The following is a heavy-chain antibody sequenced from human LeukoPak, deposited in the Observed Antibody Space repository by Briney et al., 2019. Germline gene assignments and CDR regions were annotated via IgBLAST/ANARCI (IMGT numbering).Heavy chain of an antibody. CDR2: INPSGGST. J-gene: IGHJ4*02. Sequence: ASVKVSCKASGYTFTSYYMHWVRQAPGQGLEWMGIINPSGGSTSYAQKFQGRVTMTRDTSISTAYMELSRLRSDDTAVYYCARRSSSLHFDYWGQGTLVTVSS. CDR3: ARRSSSLHFDY. CDR1: GYTFTSYY. D-gene: IGHD6-6*01. V-gene: IGHV1-46*01.